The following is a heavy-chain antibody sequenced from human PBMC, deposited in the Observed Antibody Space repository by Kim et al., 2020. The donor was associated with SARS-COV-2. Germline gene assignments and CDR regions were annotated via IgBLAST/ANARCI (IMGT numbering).Heavy chain of an antibody. J-gene: IGHJ4*02. V-gene: IGHV3-30*02. D-gene: IGHD4-17*01. CDR3: AKPRNLGLYGGLDY. Sequence: ADSVKGRFTISRDNSKNTLYLQMNSLRAEDTAVYYCAKPRNLGLYGGLDYWGQGTLVTVSS.